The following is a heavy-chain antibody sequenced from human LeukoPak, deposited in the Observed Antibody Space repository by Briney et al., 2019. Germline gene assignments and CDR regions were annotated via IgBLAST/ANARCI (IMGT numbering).Heavy chain of an antibody. CDR1: GFTFSNYI. D-gene: IGHD1-7*01. CDR3: ARDGRDNWNSERDWFDS. J-gene: IGHJ5*01. V-gene: IGHV3-30*04. Sequence: GRSLRLSCAASGFTFSNYIMHWVRQAPGRGLDWVAVILENGSNQYYADSVKGRFTISRDNSKNTLFLQMNSLRGEDTAVYYCARDGRDNWNSERDWFDSWGQGTLVTVSS. CDR2: ILENGSNQ.